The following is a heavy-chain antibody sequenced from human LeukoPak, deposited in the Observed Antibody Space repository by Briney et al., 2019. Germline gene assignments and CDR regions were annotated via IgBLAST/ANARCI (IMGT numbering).Heavy chain of an antibody. CDR3: AKMAGESWSAYHYYYYYMDV. CDR1: GFTFSSYS. V-gene: IGHV3-48*01. J-gene: IGHJ6*03. Sequence: GGSLRLSCAASGFTFSSYSMNWVRQAPGKGLEWVSYISSSSSTIYYADSVKGRFTISRDNAKNSLYLQMNSLRAEDTAVYYCAKMAGESWSAYHYYYYYMDVWGKGTTVTVSS. CDR2: ISSSSSTI. D-gene: IGHD3-3*01.